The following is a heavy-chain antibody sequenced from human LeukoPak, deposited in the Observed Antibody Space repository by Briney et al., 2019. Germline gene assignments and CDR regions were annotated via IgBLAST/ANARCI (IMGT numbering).Heavy chain of an antibody. V-gene: IGHV4-61*02. Sequence: SETLSLTCTVSGDSISSGDYYWSWIRQPAGKGLEWIGRISSSGSTNYNPSLKSRVTISVDTSKNQFSLKLSSVTAADTAVYFCARGPYSYDSSGAFDIWGQGIMVTVSS. CDR2: ISSSGST. D-gene: IGHD3-22*01. J-gene: IGHJ3*02. CDR1: GDSISSGDYY. CDR3: ARGPYSYDSSGAFDI.